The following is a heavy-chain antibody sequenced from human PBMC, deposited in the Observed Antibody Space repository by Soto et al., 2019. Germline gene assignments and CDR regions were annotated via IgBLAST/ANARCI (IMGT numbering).Heavy chain of an antibody. Sequence: PSETLSLTCSVSGDSISNLDYFWAWIRQPPGQALEYIGYIYKSATTYYNPSFESRVAISVDTSKSQFSLNVTSVTAADTAVYFCARGRYCLTGRCFPNWFDSWGQGDLVTVSS. CDR2: IYKSATT. CDR3: ARGRYCLTGRCFPNWFDS. CDR1: GDSISNLDYF. V-gene: IGHV4-30-4*01. D-gene: IGHD7-27*01. J-gene: IGHJ5*01.